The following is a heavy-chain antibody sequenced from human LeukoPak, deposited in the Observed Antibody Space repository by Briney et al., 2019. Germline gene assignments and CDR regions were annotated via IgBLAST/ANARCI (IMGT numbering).Heavy chain of an antibody. Sequence: GGSLRLSCAASGFTFSSYAMSWVRQAPGKGLEWVSAISGSGGSTYYADSVKGRFTISRDNSKNTLYLQMNSLRAEDTAVYYCARDLNSYYYDSSGYPDYWGQGTLVTVSS. V-gene: IGHV3-23*01. CDR1: GFTFSSYA. J-gene: IGHJ4*02. D-gene: IGHD3-22*01. CDR2: ISGSGGST. CDR3: ARDLNSYYYDSSGYPDY.